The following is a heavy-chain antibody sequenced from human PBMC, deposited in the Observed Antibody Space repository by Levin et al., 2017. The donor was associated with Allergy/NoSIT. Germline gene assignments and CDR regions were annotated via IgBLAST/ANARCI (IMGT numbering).Heavy chain of an antibody. CDR2: IKSKTDGGTT. J-gene: IGHJ3*02. V-gene: IGHV3-15*01. CDR3: TTAVEVLWFGESNDAFDI. CDR1: GFTFSNAW. Sequence: MPGGSLRLSCAASGFTFSNAWMSWVRQAPGKGLEWVGRIKSKTDGGTTDYAAPVKGRFTISRDDSKNTLYLQMNSLKTEDTAVYYCTTAVEVLWFGESNDAFDIWGQGTMVTVSS. D-gene: IGHD3-10*01.